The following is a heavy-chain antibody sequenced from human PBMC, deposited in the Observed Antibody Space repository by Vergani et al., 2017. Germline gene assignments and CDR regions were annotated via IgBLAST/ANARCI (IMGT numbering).Heavy chain of an antibody. V-gene: IGHV4-59*01. CDR1: GGSISSYY. D-gene: IGHD3-10*01. Sequence: QVQLQESGPGLVKPSGTLSLTCTVSGGSISSYYWSWIRQPPGKGLEWVGDIYYSGSTNYNPSLKSRVTISVDTSKNQFSLKLSSVTAADTAVYYCARDLAMPGYGSGRYNYYYGMDVWGQGTTVTVSS. CDR3: ARDLAMPGYGSGRYNYYYGMDV. CDR2: IYYSGST. J-gene: IGHJ6*02.